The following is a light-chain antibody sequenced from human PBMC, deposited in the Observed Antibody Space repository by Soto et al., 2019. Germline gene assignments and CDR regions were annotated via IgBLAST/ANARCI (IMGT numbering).Light chain of an antibody. V-gene: IGKV1-39*01. CDR1: QSVNTY. J-gene: IGKJ4*01. CDR3: QQTYTSPLT. CDR2: AAS. Sequence: DIPMTQSPSSLSASVGDRVTITCRASQSVNTYLNWYQLTPGKAPKLLIYAASSLHSGVPSRFSGSGSKTDFTLTISSLQPEDFATYYCQQTYTSPLTFGGGTKVEIK.